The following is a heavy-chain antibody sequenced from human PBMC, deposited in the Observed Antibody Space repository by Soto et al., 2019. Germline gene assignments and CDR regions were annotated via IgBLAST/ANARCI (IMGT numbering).Heavy chain of an antibody. CDR3: ARAYSSGWHTFDY. J-gene: IGHJ4*02. CDR2: ISSSSSYI. D-gene: IGHD6-19*01. CDR1: GFTFSSYS. Sequence: EVQLVESGGGLVKPGGSLRLSCAASGFTFSSYSMNWVRQAPGKGLEWVSSISSSSSYIYYADSVKGRFTISRDNAKNSLYLQMNSLRAEDTAVYYCARAYSSGWHTFDYWGQGTLVTVSS. V-gene: IGHV3-21*01.